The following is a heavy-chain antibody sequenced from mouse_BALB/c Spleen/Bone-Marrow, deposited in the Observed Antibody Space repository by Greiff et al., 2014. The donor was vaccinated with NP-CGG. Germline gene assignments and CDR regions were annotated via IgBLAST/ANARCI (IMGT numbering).Heavy chain of an antibody. CDR2: IYPGKSDT. CDR3: TTLARNYFDY. CDR1: GCTFTSYW. V-gene: IGHV1-5*01. Sequence: EVKLVESGTVLARPGASVKMSCKASGCTFTSYWMHWVKQRPGQGLEWIGTIYPGKSDTTYNQKFKGKAKLTAVTSTSTAYMELSSLTNEDSAVYYCTTLARNYFDYWGQGTTLTVSS. D-gene: IGHD3-1*01. J-gene: IGHJ2*01.